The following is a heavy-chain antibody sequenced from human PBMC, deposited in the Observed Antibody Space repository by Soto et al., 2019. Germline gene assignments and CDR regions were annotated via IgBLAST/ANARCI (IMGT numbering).Heavy chain of an antibody. CDR2: ISSSGSTI. CDR1: GFTFSDYY. V-gene: IGHV3-11*01. Sequence: GGSLRLSCAASGFTFSDYYMSWIRQAPGKGLEWVSYISSSGSTIYYADSVKGRFTISRDNAKNSLYLQMNSLRAEDTAVYYCAREYCSSTSCIFDYWGQGTLVTVSS. CDR3: AREYCSSTSCIFDY. D-gene: IGHD2-2*01. J-gene: IGHJ4*02.